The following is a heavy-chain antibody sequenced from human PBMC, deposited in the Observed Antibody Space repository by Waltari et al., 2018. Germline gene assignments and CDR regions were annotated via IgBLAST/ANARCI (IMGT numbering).Heavy chain of an antibody. J-gene: IGHJ4*02. V-gene: IGHV4-59*08. CDR2: IYYSGST. CDR1: GGSISSYY. CDR3: AREDYYGSGAADY. Sequence: QVQLQESGPGLVKPSETLSLTCTVSGGSISSYYWSWNRQPPGKGLEWIGYIYYSGSTNYNPSLKSRVTISVDTSKNQFSLKLSSVTAADTAVYYCAREDYYGSGAADYWGQGTLVTVSS. D-gene: IGHD3-10*01.